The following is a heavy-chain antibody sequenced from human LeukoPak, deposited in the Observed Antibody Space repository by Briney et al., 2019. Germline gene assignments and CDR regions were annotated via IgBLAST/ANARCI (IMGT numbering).Heavy chain of an antibody. CDR2: IYYSGST. V-gene: IGHV4-39*01. D-gene: IGHD3-3*01. J-gene: IGHJ5*02. CDR3: GIHLKADFWSGYSFDP. CDR1: GGSISSSSYC. Sequence: PSETLSLTCTFSGGSISSSSYCWRWIRQPPGKGLEWIGSIYYSGSTYYNPSLKSRVTISVDTSKNQISLKLSSVTAADTSVYCLGIHLKADFWSGYSFDPWGQGTLVTVSS.